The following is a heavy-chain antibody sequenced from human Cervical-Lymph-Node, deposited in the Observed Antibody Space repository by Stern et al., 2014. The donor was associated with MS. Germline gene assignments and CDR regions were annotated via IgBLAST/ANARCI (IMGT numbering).Heavy chain of an antibody. CDR2: AWYDGSTA. J-gene: IGHJ4*02. D-gene: IGHD5-24*01. CDR1: GFTFSRYG. V-gene: IGHV3-33*01. Sequence: VQLVESGGGVVQPGTSLRLSCAASGFTFSRYGMHWVRQAPGKGLAWVALAWYDGSTAYYTNSVKGRFTISRDNSKNTLSLQMNSLTAEDTAVYYCARGHIPYAYNYLFDYWGQGTLVTVSS. CDR3: ARGHIPYAYNYLFDY.